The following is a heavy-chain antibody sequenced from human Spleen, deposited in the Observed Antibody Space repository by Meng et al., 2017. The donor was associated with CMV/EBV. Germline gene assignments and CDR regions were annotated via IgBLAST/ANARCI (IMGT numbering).Heavy chain of an antibody. CDR2: ISSSSSYI. CDR3: AREGGDIVVVPAAPDPFASRGAFDI. Sequence: ETLSLTCAASGFTFSTYSMNWVRQASGKGLEWVSSISSSSSYIYYADSVKGRFTISRDNAKNSLYLQMNSLRAEDTAVYYCAREGGDIVVVPAAPDPFASRGAFDIWGQGTMVTVSS. V-gene: IGHV3-21*01. CDR1: GFTFSTYS. D-gene: IGHD2-2*01. J-gene: IGHJ3*02.